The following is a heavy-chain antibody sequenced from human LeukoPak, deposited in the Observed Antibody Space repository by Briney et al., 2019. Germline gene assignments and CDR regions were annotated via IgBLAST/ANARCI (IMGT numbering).Heavy chain of an antibody. CDR1: GFSLSTSGVG. CDR3: AHSGNDFWSGYYHPPMWDFDY. V-gene: IGHV2-5*02. D-gene: IGHD3-3*01. CDR2: IYWDDDK. Sequence: SGPTLVKPTQTLTLTCTFSGFSLSTSGVGVGWIRQPPGKALEWLALIYWDDDKRYSPSLKSRLTITKDTSKNQVVLTMTNMDPVDTATYYCAHSGNDFWSGYYHPPMWDFDYWGQGTLVTVSS. J-gene: IGHJ4*02.